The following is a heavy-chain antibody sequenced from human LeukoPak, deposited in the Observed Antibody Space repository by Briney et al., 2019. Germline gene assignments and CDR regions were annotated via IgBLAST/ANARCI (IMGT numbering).Heavy chain of an antibody. D-gene: IGHD6-19*01. CDR2: ISWNSGSI. CDR1: GFTFDDYA. J-gene: IGHJ5*02. Sequence: GRSLRLSCAASGFTFDDYAMHWVRQAPGKGLEWVSGISWNSGSIGYADSVKGRFTISRDNAKNSLYLQMNSLRAEDTALYYCARAPAGIAVRPTRFDPWGQGTLVTVSS. CDR3: ARAPAGIAVRPTRFDP. V-gene: IGHV3-9*01.